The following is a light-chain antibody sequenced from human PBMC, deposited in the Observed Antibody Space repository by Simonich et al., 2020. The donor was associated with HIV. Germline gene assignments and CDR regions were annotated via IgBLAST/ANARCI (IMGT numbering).Light chain of an antibody. V-gene: IGKV1-33*01. J-gene: IGKJ2*01. CDR3: QQYDELPYT. CDR2: DAS. Sequence: DIQKTQSPSSLSASVGDRVTITCQASQDIRNYLNWYQQKPGKAPKLLIYDASNLETGVPSRFSGSGSGTDFTFTISSLQPADIATYYCQQYDELPYTFGQGTKLEIK. CDR1: QDIRNY.